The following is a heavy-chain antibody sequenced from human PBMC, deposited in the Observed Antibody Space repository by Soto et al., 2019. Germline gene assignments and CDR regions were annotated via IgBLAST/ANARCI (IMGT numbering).Heavy chain of an antibody. J-gene: IGHJ6*02. CDR2: INDGGSA. V-gene: IGHV4-34*01. CDR1: GGSFSGYT. Sequence: SETLSLTCAVYGGSFSGYTWTWIRQSPGKGLEWIGQINDGGSANYNPSLKSRVTISLDTSTNQLSLKLRSVTAADTAVYYCVRQGIGAQHGLVDVWGQGTTVTVSS. D-gene: IGHD3-10*01. CDR3: VRQGIGAQHGLVDV.